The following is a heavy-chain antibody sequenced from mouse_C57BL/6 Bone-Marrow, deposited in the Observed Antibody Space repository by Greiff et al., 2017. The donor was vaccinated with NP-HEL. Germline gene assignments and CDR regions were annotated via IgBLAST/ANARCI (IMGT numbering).Heavy chain of an antibody. J-gene: IGHJ4*01. CDR3: TRRAQAKGYYAMDY. Sequence: VQLQQSGTVLARPGASVKMSCKTSGYTFTSYWMHWVKQRPGQGLEWIGAIYPGNSDTSYNQKFKGKAKLTAVTSASTAYMELSSLTKEDAAVYYCTRRAQAKGYYAMDYWGQGTSVTVSS. V-gene: IGHV1-5*01. CDR1: GYTFTSYW. CDR2: IYPGNSDT. D-gene: IGHD3-2*02.